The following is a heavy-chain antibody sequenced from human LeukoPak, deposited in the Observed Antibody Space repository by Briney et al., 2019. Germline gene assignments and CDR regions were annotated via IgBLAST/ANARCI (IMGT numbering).Heavy chain of an antibody. D-gene: IGHD6-13*01. V-gene: IGHV4-34*01. Sequence: PSETLSLTCAVYGGSFSGYYWSWIRQPPGKGLEWIGEINRSGSTNYNPSLKSRVTISVDTSKNQFSLKLSSVTAADTAVYYCARGPTRIAAAGTLFYYYGMDVWGQGTTVTVSS. CDR2: INRSGST. CDR3: ARGPTRIAAAGTLFYYYGMDV. J-gene: IGHJ6*02. CDR1: GGSFSGYY.